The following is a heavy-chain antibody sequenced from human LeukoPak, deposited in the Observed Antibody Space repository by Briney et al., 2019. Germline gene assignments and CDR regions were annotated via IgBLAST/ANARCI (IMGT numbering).Heavy chain of an antibody. CDR3: ARHDSSGWNNWIDP. CDR1: GASISSYY. J-gene: IGHJ5*02. D-gene: IGHD3-22*01. CDR2: IYDSGNT. Sequence: KPSETLSLTCTVSGASISSYYWSWIRQPPGKGLEWMGYIYDSGNTNYNPSLKSRVTISVDTSKNQFSLKLSSVTAADTAVYYCARHDSSGWNNWIDPWGQGTLVTVSS. V-gene: IGHV4-59*08.